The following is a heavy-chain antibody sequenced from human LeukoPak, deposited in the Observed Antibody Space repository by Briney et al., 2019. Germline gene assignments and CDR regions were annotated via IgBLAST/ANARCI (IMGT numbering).Heavy chain of an antibody. CDR2: MNPNSGNT. J-gene: IGHJ4*02. Sequence: ASVKVSCKASGYTFTSYDINWVRQATGQGLEWMGWMNPNSGNTGYAQKFQGRVTMTRNTSISTAYMELSSLRSEDTAVYYCARVSRSYYYDSSGYSTLDYWGQGTLVTVSS. V-gene: IGHV1-8*01. D-gene: IGHD3-22*01. CDR1: GYTFTSYD. CDR3: ARVSRSYYYDSSGYSTLDY.